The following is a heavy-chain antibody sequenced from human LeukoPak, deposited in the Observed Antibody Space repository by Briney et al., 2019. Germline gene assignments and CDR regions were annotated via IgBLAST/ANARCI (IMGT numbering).Heavy chain of an antibody. Sequence: ASVNVSCKASGYTFTGYYMHWVRQAPGQGLEWMGIINPSGGSTSYAQKFQGRVTMTRDTSTSTVYMELSSLRSEDTAVYYCARDGAAVAGTFSSINGMDVWGQGTTVTVSS. CDR2: INPSGGST. CDR3: ARDGAAVAGTFSSINGMDV. D-gene: IGHD6-19*01. CDR1: GYTFTGYY. J-gene: IGHJ6*02. V-gene: IGHV1-46*01.